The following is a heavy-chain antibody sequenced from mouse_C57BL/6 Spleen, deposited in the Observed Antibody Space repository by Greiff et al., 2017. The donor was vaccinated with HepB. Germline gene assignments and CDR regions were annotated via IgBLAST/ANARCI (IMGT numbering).Heavy chain of an antibody. J-gene: IGHJ4*01. CDR3: ARVLGRDAMDY. D-gene: IGHD4-1*01. Sequence: QVQLQQPGAELVRPGSSVKLSCKASGYTFTSYWMHWVKQRPIQGLEWIGNIDPSDSETHYNQKFKDKATLTVDKSSSTAYMQLSSLTSEDSAVYYCARVLGRDAMDYWGQGTSVTVSS. CDR2: IDPSDSET. CDR1: GYTFTSYW. V-gene: IGHV1-52*01.